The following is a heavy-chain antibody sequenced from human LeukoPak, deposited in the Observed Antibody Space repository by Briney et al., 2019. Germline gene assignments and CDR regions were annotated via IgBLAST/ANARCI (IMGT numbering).Heavy chain of an antibody. V-gene: IGHV4-34*01. CDR2: INHSGST. CDR3: ARGYPYGDYRYFDY. D-gene: IGHD4-17*01. J-gene: IGHJ4*02. Sequence: SETLSLTCAVYGGSFSGYYWSWIRQPPGRGLEWIGEINHSGSTNYNPSLKSRVTISVDTSKNQFSLKLSSVTAADTAVYYCARGYPYGDYRYFDYWGQGTLVTVSS. CDR1: GGSFSGYY.